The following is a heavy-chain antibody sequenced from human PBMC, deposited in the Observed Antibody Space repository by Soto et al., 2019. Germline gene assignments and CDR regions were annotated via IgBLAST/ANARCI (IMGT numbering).Heavy chain of an antibody. D-gene: IGHD6-6*01. Sequence: GGSLRLSXAASGFTFSSYSMNWVRQAPGKGLEWVSSISSSSSSYIYYEDSVKGRFTISRDNAKNPLYLQMNSLRAEDTAVYYCARDQSIAARPRRGMDVWGQGTLVTVSS. CDR3: ARDQSIAARPRRGMDV. V-gene: IGHV3-21*01. J-gene: IGHJ6*02. CDR1: GFTFSSYS. CDR2: ISSSSSSYI.